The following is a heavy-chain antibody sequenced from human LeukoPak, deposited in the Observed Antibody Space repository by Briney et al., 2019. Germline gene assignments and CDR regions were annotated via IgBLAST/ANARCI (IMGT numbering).Heavy chain of an antibody. CDR1: GLTFSNYW. J-gene: IGHJ4*02. CDR3: ARDFYSSADY. Sequence: GGSLRLSCAASGLTFSNYWMHWVRQAPGKGLVWVSRISSDGSYTGYADSVKGRFTVSRDNAKNTLYVQMSSLRAEDTAVYYCARDFYSSADYWGQGTLVTVSS. D-gene: IGHD6-25*01. CDR2: ISSDGSYT. V-gene: IGHV3-74*01.